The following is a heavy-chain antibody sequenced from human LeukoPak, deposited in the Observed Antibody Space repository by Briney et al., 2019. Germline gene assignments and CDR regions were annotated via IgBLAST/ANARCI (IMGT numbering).Heavy chain of an antibody. D-gene: IGHD2-15*01. J-gene: IGHJ5*02. Sequence: PGGTLRLSCKASGFIFGDYYMNWIRQAPGKGLEWVGFIRSKAYGGTTEYAASVKGRFTISRDDSKSIAYLQMNSLKTEDTAVYYCTRGGPIVVVVAATEFDPWGQGTLVTVSS. CDR1: GFIFGDYY. CDR3: TRGGPIVVVVAATEFDP. CDR2: IRSKAYGGTT. V-gene: IGHV3-49*03.